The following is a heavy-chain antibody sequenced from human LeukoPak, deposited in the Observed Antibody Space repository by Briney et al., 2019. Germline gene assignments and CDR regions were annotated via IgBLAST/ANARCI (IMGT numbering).Heavy chain of an antibody. Sequence: PGGSLRLSCAASGFTFSSYGMHWVRQAPGKGREWVAFIRYDGSKKYYADSVKGRFTISRDNSKNTLYLQMNSLRAEHTAAYYCAKSRLNWIGWFDPWGQGTLVTVSS. D-gene: IGHD1-1*01. CDR1: GFTFSSYG. CDR2: IRYDGSKK. J-gene: IGHJ5*02. CDR3: AKSRLNWIGWFDP. V-gene: IGHV3-30*02.